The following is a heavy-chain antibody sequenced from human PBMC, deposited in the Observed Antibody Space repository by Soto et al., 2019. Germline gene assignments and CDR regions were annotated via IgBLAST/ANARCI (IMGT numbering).Heavy chain of an antibody. CDR3: ARDGRSDGFFQH. J-gene: IGHJ1*01. D-gene: IGHD2-15*01. CDR2: IYYSGST. CDR1: GGSISSGGYY. Sequence: ASETLSLTCTVSGGSISSGGYYWSWIRQHPGKGLEWIGYIYYSGSTYYNPSLKSRITISVDTSKNQFSLKLSSVTAADTAVYYCARDGRSDGFFQHWGQGTLVTVSS. V-gene: IGHV4-31*03.